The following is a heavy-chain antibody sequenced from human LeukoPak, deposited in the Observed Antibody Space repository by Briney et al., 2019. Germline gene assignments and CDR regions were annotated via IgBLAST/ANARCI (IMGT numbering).Heavy chain of an antibody. D-gene: IGHD3-3*01. V-gene: IGHV4-34*01. CDR3: ARGRITIFGVVIIHPHFDY. J-gene: IGHJ4*02. CDR2: INHSGST. CDR1: GGSFSGYY. Sequence: SETLSLTCALYGGSFSGYYWSWIRQPPGKGLECIGEINHSGSTNYNPSLKSRVTISVDTSKNQFSLKLSSVTAADTAVYYCARGRITIFGVVIIHPHFDYWGQGTLVTVSS.